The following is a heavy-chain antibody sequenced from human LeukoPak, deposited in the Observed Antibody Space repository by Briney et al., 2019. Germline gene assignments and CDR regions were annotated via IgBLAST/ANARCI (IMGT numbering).Heavy chain of an antibody. Sequence: GGSLRLSCAASGFTFSSYSMNWVRQAPGKGLEWVSSISSSSSYIYYADSVKGRFTISRDNAKNSLYLQMNSLRAEDTAVYYCARGDVDIVATMLNYRGQGTLVTVSS. V-gene: IGHV3-21*01. CDR3: ARGDVDIVATMLNY. J-gene: IGHJ4*02. CDR2: ISSSSSYI. CDR1: GFTFSSYS. D-gene: IGHD5-12*01.